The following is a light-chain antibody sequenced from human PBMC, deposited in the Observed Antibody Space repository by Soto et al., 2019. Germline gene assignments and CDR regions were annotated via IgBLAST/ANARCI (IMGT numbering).Light chain of an antibody. J-gene: IGKJ1*01. CDR3: HQYGSSPRA. CDR2: DVS. CDR1: QTLRSGY. Sequence: EMVLTQSPGTLSLSPGDRATLSCRASQTLRSGYLAWYQHKPGQAPRLLIYDVSSRTPGTPDRFSGSGSGTDFTLTSYRLEPEDFAVYYCHQYGSSPRAFGQGTKVEVK. V-gene: IGKV3-20*01.